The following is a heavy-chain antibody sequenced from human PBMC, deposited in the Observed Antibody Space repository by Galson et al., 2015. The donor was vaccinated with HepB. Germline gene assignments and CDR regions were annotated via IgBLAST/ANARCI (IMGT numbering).Heavy chain of an antibody. CDR2: ISGYNVNT. J-gene: IGHJ5*02. Sequence: SVKVSCKASGYTFSTYSITWVRQAPGHGLEWLGWISGYNVNTNYAQNLQGRVTMTIDTSTTTVYMELRSLRSDDTAVYYCARARYDTSAPDHWGQGTLVTVSS. D-gene: IGHD2-2*01. CDR3: ARARYDTSAPDH. V-gene: IGHV1-18*01. CDR1: GYTFSTYS.